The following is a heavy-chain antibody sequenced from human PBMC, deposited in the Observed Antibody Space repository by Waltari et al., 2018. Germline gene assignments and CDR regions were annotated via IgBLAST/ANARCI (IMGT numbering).Heavy chain of an antibody. V-gene: IGHV1-2*02. D-gene: IGHD3-10*01. J-gene: IGHJ4*02. Sequence: QVQLVQSGAEVKKPGASVKVSCKTSGYTLTAHYLPWARQAPGTGLEWMGWINPDSGRTNFAQKFQGRITMTTDASITTAYMELGGLRSDDTAVYYCARDEVMVRGVIITSRGSYWGQGTLVTVSS. CDR3: ARDEVMVRGVIITSRGSY. CDR2: INPDSGRT. CDR1: GYTLTAHY.